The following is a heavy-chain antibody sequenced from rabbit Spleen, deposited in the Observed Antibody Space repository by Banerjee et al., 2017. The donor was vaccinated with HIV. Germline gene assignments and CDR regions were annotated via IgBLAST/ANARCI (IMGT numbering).Heavy chain of an antibody. D-gene: IGHD8-1*01. Sequence: QEQLVETGGGLVQPGGSLTLSCKASGFDFSRYGMSWVRQAPGKGPEWIAYIYPGFGIKNYADSMKGRFTVSSDNAQNTVFLQMTSLTAADTATYFCARDSGSSFSSYGMDLWGQGTLVTVS. CDR1: GFDFSRYG. CDR2: IYPGFGIK. V-gene: IGHV1S47*01. CDR3: ARDSGSSFSSYGMDL. J-gene: IGHJ6*01.